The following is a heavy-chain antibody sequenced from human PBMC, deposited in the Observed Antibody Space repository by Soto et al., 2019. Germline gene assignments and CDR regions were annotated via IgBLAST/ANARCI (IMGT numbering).Heavy chain of an antibody. V-gene: IGHV4-39*01. Sequence: SETLSLTCTVSGGSISSSSYYWGWIRQPPGKGLEWIGSIYYSGSTYYNPSLKSRVTISVDTSKNQFSLKLSSVTAADTAAYYCARQGQWLVLQAPDYWGQGTLVTVSS. CDR3: ARQGQWLVLQAPDY. CDR2: IYYSGST. J-gene: IGHJ4*02. CDR1: GGSISSSSYY. D-gene: IGHD6-19*01.